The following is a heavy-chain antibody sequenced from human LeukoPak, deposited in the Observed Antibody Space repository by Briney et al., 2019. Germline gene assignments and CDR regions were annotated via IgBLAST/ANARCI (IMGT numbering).Heavy chain of an antibody. CDR1: GGSISSGSYY. J-gene: IGHJ3*02. CDR3: ARVSWLADAFDI. V-gene: IGHV4-61*02. Sequence: TLSLTCTVSGGSISSGSYYWSWIRQPTGKGLEWIGRMYTSGSTNYNPSLKSRVTISVDTSTNHFSLNLSSLTAADTAVYYCARVSWLADAFDIWGQGTMVTVSS. CDR2: MYTSGST. D-gene: IGHD6-19*01.